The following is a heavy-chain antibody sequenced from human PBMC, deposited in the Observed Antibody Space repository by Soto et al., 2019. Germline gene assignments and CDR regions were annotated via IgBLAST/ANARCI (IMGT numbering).Heavy chain of an antibody. CDR1: GYTFTSYA. J-gene: IGHJ2*01. V-gene: IGHV1-3*01. CDR3: AGGGSLYWYFDP. Sequence: QVQLVQSGAEVKKPGASVKVSCKASGYTFTSYAMHWVRQAPGQRLEWMGWINAGNGNTKYSQKFQGRVTITRDTSASTAYMELSSLRSEDTAVYYCAGGGSLYWYFDPWGRGTLVAVSP. CDR2: INAGNGNT. D-gene: IGHD1-26*01.